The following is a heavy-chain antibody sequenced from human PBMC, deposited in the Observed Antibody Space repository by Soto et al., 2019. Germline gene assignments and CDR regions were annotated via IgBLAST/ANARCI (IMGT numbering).Heavy chain of an antibody. CDR1: GFTFSSYG. D-gene: IGHD2-8*01. CDR3: AKGLYSDIQH. J-gene: IGHJ1*01. V-gene: IGHV3-30*18. Sequence: GGSLRLSCAASGFTFSSYGMHWVRQAPGKGLEWVAVISYDGSNKYYADSVKGRFTISRDNSKNTLYLQMNSLRAEDTAVYYCAKGLYSDIQHWGQGTLVTVSS. CDR2: ISYDGSNK.